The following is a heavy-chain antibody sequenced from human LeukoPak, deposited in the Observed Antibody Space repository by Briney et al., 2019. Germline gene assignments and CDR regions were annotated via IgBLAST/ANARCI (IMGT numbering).Heavy chain of an antibody. CDR2: MNPNSGNT. D-gene: IGHD6-6*01. CDR1: EYTFTSYD. V-gene: IGHV1-8*01. J-gene: IGHJ4*02. CDR3: ARGSWGEIAGRKSFEF. Sequence: ASVKVSCKASEYTFTSYDINWVRQATGQGLEWMGWMNPNSGNTGYAQKFQGKVTMTRVTSISTAYMELNNLTSGDTAVYYCARGSWGEIAGRKSFEFWGQGSLVTVSS.